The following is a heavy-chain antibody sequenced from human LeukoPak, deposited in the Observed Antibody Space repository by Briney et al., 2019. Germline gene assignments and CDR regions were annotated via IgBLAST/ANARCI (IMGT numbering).Heavy chain of an antibody. CDR2: INPSGST. V-gene: IGHV4-34*01. Sequence: SETLTLTCAVYGGSFSGYYWSWIRQPPGKGLEWIGEINPSGSTNYNPSLKSRVTISVDTSKNQFSLKLSSVTAADTAVYYCARKRYSGTFDYWGQGTLVTVSS. CDR3: ARKRYSGTFDY. D-gene: IGHD1-26*01. CDR1: GGSFSGYY. J-gene: IGHJ4*02.